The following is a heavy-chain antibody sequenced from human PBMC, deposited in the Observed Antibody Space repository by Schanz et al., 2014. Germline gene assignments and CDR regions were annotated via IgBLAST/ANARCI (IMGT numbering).Heavy chain of an antibody. CDR2: ISNNGDST. D-gene: IGHD3-3*01. Sequence: VQLVQSGGGLVQPGGSLRLSCAASGFTFSSHWMHWVRQAPGKGLEYISAISNNGDSTYYADSVKGRFTMSRDNAKNSVFLQMNSLRAEDTAVYYCVRDSFFAFDYWGQGTLVTVSS. J-gene: IGHJ4*02. CDR3: VRDSFFAFDY. V-gene: IGHV3-64*04. CDR1: GFTFSSHW.